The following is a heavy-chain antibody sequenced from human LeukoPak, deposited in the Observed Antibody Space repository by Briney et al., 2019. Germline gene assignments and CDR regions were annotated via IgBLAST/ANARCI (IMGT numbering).Heavy chain of an antibody. D-gene: IGHD3-22*01. V-gene: IGHV3-30*18. J-gene: IGHJ4*02. CDR3: AKDYYDRYFDY. Sequence: GGSLRLSCAVSGFTFSSYGMHWVRQAPGKGLEWVAVISYDGSNKYYADSVKGRFTISRDNSKNTLYLQMNSLRAEDTALYYCAKDYYDRYFDYWGQGTLVTVSS. CDR2: ISYDGSNK. CDR1: GFTFSSYG.